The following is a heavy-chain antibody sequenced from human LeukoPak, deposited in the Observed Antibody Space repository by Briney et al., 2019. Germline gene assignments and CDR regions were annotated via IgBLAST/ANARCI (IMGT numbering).Heavy chain of an antibody. Sequence: ASVKVSCKASGYTFTSYGISWVRQAPGQGLEWMGWISAYNGNTNYAQKLQGRVTMTTDTSTSTAYMELRSLRSDDTAVYYCARATYYYGSGSYYTHDYWGQGTLVTVSS. V-gene: IGHV1-18*01. J-gene: IGHJ4*02. CDR2: ISAYNGNT. CDR1: GYTFTSYG. D-gene: IGHD3-10*01. CDR3: ARATYYYGSGSYYTHDY.